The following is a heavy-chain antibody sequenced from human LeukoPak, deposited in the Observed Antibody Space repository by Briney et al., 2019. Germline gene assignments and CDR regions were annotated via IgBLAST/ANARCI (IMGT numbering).Heavy chain of an antibody. CDR2: IIPILGIA. CDR3: ARAEGIVATLFDY. J-gene: IGHJ4*02. Sequence: GASVKVSCKASGGTFSSYAISWVRQAPGQGLEWMGRIIPILGIANYAQKFQGRVTITAGKSTSTAYMELSSLRSEDTAVYYCARAEGIVATLFDYWGQGTLVTVSS. CDR1: GGTFSSYA. D-gene: IGHD5-12*01. V-gene: IGHV1-69*04.